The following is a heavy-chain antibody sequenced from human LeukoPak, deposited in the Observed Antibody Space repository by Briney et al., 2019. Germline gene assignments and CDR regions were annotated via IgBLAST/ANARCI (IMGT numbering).Heavy chain of an antibody. CDR1: GFSFHDYA. CDR3: AKDGRVPGPSYSRFDY. Sequence: GRSLRLSCAASGFSFHDYAMHWVRHAPGKGLVWVSGISWNSGSIVYADSVKGRFTISRDYAENSLYLQMNSLRAEDTALYYCAKDGRVPGPSYSRFDYWGQGTLVTVSS. V-gene: IGHV3-9*01. J-gene: IGHJ4*02. D-gene: IGHD2-21*01. CDR2: ISWNSGSI.